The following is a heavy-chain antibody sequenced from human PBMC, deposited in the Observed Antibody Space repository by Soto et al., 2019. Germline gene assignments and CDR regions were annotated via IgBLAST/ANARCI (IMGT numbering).Heavy chain of an antibody. J-gene: IGHJ4*02. Sequence: GGPRRRSTGASGLPSSGDGMHWVRLAPGKGLEWVAVISYDGSNKYYADPVKGRFTISRDNSKNTLYLQMNSLRAEDTAVYYCAKDQFRLTIPGYYFDYWSQGTLVTVSS. D-gene: IGHD3-9*01. V-gene: IGHV3-30*18. CDR1: GLPSSGDG. CDR3: AKDQFRLTIPGYYFDY. CDR2: ISYDGSNK.